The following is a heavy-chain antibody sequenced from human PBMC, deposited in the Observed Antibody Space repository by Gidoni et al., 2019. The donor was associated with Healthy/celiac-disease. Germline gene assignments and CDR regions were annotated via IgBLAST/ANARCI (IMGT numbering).Heavy chain of an antibody. J-gene: IGHJ4*02. V-gene: IGHV1-69*01. CDR2: IIPTFGTA. D-gene: IGHD1-1*01. CDR1: GGTFSTYV. CDR3: ARPRRTGHLDY. Sequence: QVQLVQSGAEVKQPGSSVKVSCKASGGTFSTYVISWVRQAPGQGLEWMGGIIPTFGTANYAQKFQGRVTITADESTSTVYMELSSLRSEDTAVYYCARPRRTGHLDYWGQGTLVTVSS.